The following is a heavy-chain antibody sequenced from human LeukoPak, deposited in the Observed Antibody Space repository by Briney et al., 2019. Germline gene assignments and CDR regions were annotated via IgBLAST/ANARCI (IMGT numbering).Heavy chain of an antibody. J-gene: IGHJ6*03. Sequence: GGSLRLSCAASGFTFSSYWMSWVRQAPGKGLEWVANIKQDGSEKYYVDSVKGRFTISRDNAKNSLYLQMNSLRAEDTAVYYCARSYCSGGSCYSIYYYYYYYMDVWGKGTTVTVPS. CDR2: IKQDGSEK. CDR1: GFTFSSYW. D-gene: IGHD2-15*01. CDR3: ARSYCSGGSCYSIYYYYYYYMDV. V-gene: IGHV3-7*01.